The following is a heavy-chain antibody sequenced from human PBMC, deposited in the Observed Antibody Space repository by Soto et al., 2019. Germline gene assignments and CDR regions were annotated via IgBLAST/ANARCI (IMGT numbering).Heavy chain of an antibody. J-gene: IGHJ6*03. Sequence: ASVKVSCKASGYTFTSYDINWVRQATGQGLEWMGWMNPNSGNTGYAQKFQGRVTMTRNTSISTAYMELSSLRSEDTAVYYCARGGKEYQLIFYYYYMDVWGKGTTVSVSS. CDR1: GYTFTSYD. D-gene: IGHD2-2*01. CDR2: MNPNSGNT. V-gene: IGHV1-8*01. CDR3: ARGGKEYQLIFYYYYMDV.